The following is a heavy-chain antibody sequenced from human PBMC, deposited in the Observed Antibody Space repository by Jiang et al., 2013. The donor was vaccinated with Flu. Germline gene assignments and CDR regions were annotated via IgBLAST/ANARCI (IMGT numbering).Heavy chain of an antibody. V-gene: IGHV1-24*01. Sequence: EVKKPGASVKVSCKVSGYTLTELSLHWVRQAPGKGLEWMGGFDPGETIYAPKFQGRVTMTEDTSTDTAYMELSSLRSEDTAVYYCATANIATTYYYGMDVWGQGTTVTVSS. CDR1: GYTLTELS. CDR3: ATANIATTYYYGMDV. D-gene: IGHD1-1*01. J-gene: IGHJ6*02. CDR2: FDPGET.